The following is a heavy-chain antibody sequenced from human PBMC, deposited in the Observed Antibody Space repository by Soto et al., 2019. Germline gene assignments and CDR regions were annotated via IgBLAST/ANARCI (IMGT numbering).Heavy chain of an antibody. CDR2: INVYNGNT. Sequence: GASVKVSCTASGYTLTNYGISWVRQAPGQGLEWMGWINVYNGNTKYAQKVQGRVTMTTDTSTSTAYMELRSLRSDDTAVYYCARGVGSGSYYNQYNWFDPWGQGTLVTVSS. V-gene: IGHV1-18*01. CDR1: GYTLTNYG. CDR3: ARGVGSGSYYNQYNWFDP. J-gene: IGHJ5*02. D-gene: IGHD3-10*01.